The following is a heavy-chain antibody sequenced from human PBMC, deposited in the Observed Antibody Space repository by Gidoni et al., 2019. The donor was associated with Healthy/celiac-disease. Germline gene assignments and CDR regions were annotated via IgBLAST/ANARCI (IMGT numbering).Heavy chain of an antibody. V-gene: IGHV3-33*01. Sequence: QVQLVESGGGVVQPGRSLRLSCAASGFTFSSYGMHWVRQAPGKGLEWVAVIWYDGSNKYYADSVKGRFTISRDNSKNTLYLQMNSLRAEDTAVYYCARDKGKVVNYMDVWGKGTTVTVSS. CDR3: ARDKGKVVNYMDV. J-gene: IGHJ6*03. D-gene: IGHD2-2*01. CDR1: GFTFSSYG. CDR2: IWYDGSNK.